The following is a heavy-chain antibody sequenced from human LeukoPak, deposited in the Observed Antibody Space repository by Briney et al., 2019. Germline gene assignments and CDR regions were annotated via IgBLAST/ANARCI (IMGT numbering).Heavy chain of an antibody. CDR3: ARSDSSSLPSDY. CDR1: GGSISSYY. D-gene: IGHD6-6*01. V-gene: IGHV4-59*01. Sequence: SETLPLTCTVSGGSISSYYWTWIRQPPGKGLEWIGYIYYSGITNYNPSLKSRVTISVDTSKNQFSLNLTSVTAADTAMYYCARSDSSSLPSDYWGQGTLVTVSS. J-gene: IGHJ4*02. CDR2: IYYSGIT.